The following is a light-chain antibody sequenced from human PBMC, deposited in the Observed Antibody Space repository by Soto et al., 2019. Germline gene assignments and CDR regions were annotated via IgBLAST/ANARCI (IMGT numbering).Light chain of an antibody. CDR3: QQYGSSPLT. CDR1: QSVSGSY. CDR2: GAS. V-gene: IGKV3-20*01. J-gene: IGKJ4*01. Sequence: EIVLTQSPGTLSLSPGERATLSCRASQSVSGSYLAWYQQKPGQAPRLLIYGASSRATGIPDRFSGSGSGTDFTLTISRLEPEDFAVYYRQQYGSSPLTFGRGTKVEIK.